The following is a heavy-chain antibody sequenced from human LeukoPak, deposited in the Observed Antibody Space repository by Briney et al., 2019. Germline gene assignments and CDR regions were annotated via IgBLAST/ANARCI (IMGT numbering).Heavy chain of an antibody. D-gene: IGHD3-10*01. CDR3: ASGRWFGELGHPNYFDY. V-gene: IGHV4-31*03. CDR2: IYYSGST. J-gene: IGHJ4*02. Sequence: PSETLSLTCTVSGGSISSGGYYWSWIRQHPGKGLEWIGYIYYSGSTYYNPSLKSRVTISVDTSKNQFSLKLSSVTAADTAVYYCASGRWFGELGHPNYFDYWGQGTLVTVSS. CDR1: GGSISSGGYY.